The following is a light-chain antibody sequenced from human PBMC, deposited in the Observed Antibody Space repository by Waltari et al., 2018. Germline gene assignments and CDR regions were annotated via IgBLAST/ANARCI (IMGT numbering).Light chain of an antibody. J-gene: IGKJ1*01. Sequence: EIVLTQFPATLSLSPGARAALSCRASQSVSDNLAWYQQRPGQAPRLLIYDASYRATGIPARFSGSGSGTDFTLTINSLQPEDFAIYYCHQRRDWPRTFGQGTKVDI. CDR2: DAS. V-gene: IGKV3-11*01. CDR3: HQRRDWPRT. CDR1: QSVSDN.